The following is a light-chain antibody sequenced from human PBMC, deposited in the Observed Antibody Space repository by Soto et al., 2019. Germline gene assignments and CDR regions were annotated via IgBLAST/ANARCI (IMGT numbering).Light chain of an antibody. Sequence: EIVMTQSPATLSVSPGERATLSCSASQSVGSTLAWYQQKPGQAPRLLISGASTSATGIPARFSGSGSGTEFTLTISSLQSEDFAVYYCQQYNSWPLTFGGGTQV. J-gene: IGKJ4*01. CDR2: GAS. V-gene: IGKV3-15*01. CDR1: QSVGST. CDR3: QQYNSWPLT.